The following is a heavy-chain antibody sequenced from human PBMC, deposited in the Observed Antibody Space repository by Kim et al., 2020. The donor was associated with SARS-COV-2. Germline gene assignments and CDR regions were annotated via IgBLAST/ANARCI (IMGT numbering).Heavy chain of an antibody. CDR3: ARGQRYYDPNSGYYYYGMDV. J-gene: IGHJ6*02. CDR1: GGSISSSSYY. D-gene: IGHD3-3*01. Sequence: SETLSLTCTVSGGSISSSSYYWGWIRQPPGKGLEWIGSIYYSGSTYYNPSLKSRVTISVDTSKNQFSLKLSSVTAADTAVYYCARGQRYYDPNSGYYYYGMDVWGQGTTVTVSS. CDR2: IYYSGST. V-gene: IGHV4-39*01.